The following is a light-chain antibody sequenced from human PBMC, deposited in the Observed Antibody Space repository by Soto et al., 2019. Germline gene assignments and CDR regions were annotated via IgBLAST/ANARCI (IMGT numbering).Light chain of an antibody. CDR1: SSDVGGYNY. V-gene: IGLV2-14*03. Sequence: QSVLAQPSSGSGAPGQSITIFCTGTSSDVGGYNYVSWHQQHPGSAPKLMIYDVSSRPSGVSNRFSGSKSGNTASLTISGLQAEDEADYYCSSYTSSFKLAVFGTGTKVTVL. J-gene: IGLJ1*01. CDR3: SSYTSSFKLAV. CDR2: DVS.